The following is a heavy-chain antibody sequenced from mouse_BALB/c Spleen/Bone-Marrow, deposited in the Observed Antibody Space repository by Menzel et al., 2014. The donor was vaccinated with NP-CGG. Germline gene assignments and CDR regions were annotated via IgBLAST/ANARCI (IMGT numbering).Heavy chain of an antibody. V-gene: IGHV5-6-4*01. D-gene: IGHD2-1*01. J-gene: IGHJ3*01. CDR3: TRDYGNYAWFAY. CDR1: GFTFSSYT. Sequence: EVQRVESGGGLVKPGGSLKLSCAASGFTFSSYTMSWVRPTPEKRLEWVATISSGGLYTYYPDSVKGRFTISRDNAENTLYLQMSSLKSEDTAMYYCTRDYGNYAWFAYWGQGTLVTVSA. CDR2: ISSGGLYT.